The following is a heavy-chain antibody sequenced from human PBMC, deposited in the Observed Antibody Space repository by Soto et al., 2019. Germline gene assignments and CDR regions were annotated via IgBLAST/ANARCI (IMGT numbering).Heavy chain of an antibody. V-gene: IGHV4-59*01. Sequence: PSETLSLTCTVSGGSISSYYWSWIRQPPGKGLEWIGYIYYSGSTNYNPSLKSRVTISVDTSKNQFSLKLSPVTAADTAVYYCARDFEAMVRGVSYYYGMDVWGQGTTVTVSS. CDR3: ARDFEAMVRGVSYYYGMDV. CDR2: IYYSGST. CDR1: GGSISSYY. J-gene: IGHJ6*02. D-gene: IGHD3-10*01.